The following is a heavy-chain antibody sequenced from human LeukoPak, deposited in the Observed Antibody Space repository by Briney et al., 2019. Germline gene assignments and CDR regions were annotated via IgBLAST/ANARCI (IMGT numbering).Heavy chain of an antibody. D-gene: IGHD3-9*01. J-gene: IGHJ4*02. CDR2: ISWNSGSI. V-gene: IGHV3-9*01. CDR1: GFTFDDYA. CDR3: QKEAAIRDFDWAYFDY. Sequence: GGSLRLSCAASGFTFDDYAMHWVRQAPGKGLELVSGISWNSGSIGYADSVKGRFTISRDNAKNSLYLQMNSLRAEDTALYYCQKEAAIRDFDWAYFDYWGQGTLVTVSS.